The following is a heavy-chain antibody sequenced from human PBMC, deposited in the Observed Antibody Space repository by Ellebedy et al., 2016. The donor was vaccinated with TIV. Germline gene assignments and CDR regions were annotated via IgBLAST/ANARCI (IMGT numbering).Heavy chain of an antibody. CDR2: MNQSGNT. CDR1: GGSLSGYY. Sequence: SETLSLTCAAYGGSLSGYYWNWVRQSPGKGLEWIGEMNQSGNTNYNPSLKSRATITVDTSKNHFSLRLSSVTAADTAVYYCAEGRSGWYYFDYWGQGTLVTVSS. V-gene: IGHV4-34*01. CDR3: AEGRSGWYYFDY. J-gene: IGHJ4*02. D-gene: IGHD6-19*01.